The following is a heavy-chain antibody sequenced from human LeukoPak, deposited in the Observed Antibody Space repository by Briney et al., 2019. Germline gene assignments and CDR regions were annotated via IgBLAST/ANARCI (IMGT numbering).Heavy chain of an antibody. Sequence: ASVKVSCKASGGTFSSYAISWVPQAPGQGLEWMGRIISIFGTANYAQKFQGRVTITTDESTSTAYMELSSLRSEDTAVYYCAREGGSRYFDFDWFDPWGQGTLVTVSS. CDR1: GGTFSSYA. CDR2: IISIFGTA. V-gene: IGHV1-69*05. D-gene: IGHD3-9*01. CDR3: AREGGSRYFDFDWFDP. J-gene: IGHJ5*02.